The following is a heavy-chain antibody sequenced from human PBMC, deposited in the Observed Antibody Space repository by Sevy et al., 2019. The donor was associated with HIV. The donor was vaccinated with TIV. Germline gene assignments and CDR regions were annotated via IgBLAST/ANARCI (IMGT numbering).Heavy chain of an antibody. CDR3: ARAIGTTVVTPVDY. CDR2: MNPNSGDT. Sequence: ASVKVSSKASGYTFTRYEINWVRQATGQGLEWMGWMNPNSGDTGSVQKFQDRVTMTRNTSISTAYMELRSLRSDDTAVYYCARAIGTTVVTPVDYWGQGTLVTVSS. J-gene: IGHJ4*02. CDR1: GYTFTRYE. D-gene: IGHD3-10*01. V-gene: IGHV1-8*01.